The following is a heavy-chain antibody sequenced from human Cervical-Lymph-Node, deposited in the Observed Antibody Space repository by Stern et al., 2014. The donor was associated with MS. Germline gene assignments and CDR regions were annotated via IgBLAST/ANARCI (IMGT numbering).Heavy chain of an antibody. J-gene: IGHJ6*02. CDR2: ISAYNGNT. D-gene: IGHD2-2*01. CDR3: AKDLGRGVVVVPLYGLDV. V-gene: IGHV1-18*01. Sequence: QMQLVQSGAEVKKPGASVKVSCKASGYTFTSYGISWVRQAPGQGLEWMGWISAYNGNTNYAQKLQGRVTMTTDTSTSTAYMELRSLRSDDTAVYHCAKDLGRGVVVVPLYGLDVWGQGTTVTVSS. CDR1: GYTFTSYG.